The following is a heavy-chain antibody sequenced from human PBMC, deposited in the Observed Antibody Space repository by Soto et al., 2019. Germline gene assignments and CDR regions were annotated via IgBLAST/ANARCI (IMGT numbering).Heavy chain of an antibody. D-gene: IGHD5-12*01. CDR2: IYYSGST. V-gene: IGHV4-59*01. CDR3: ARVASGYSGYDYYYYGMDV. CDR1: GGSISSYY. Sequence: SETLSLTCTVSGGSISSYYWSWIRQPPGKGLEWIGYIYYSGSTNYNPSLKSRVTISVDTSKNQFSLKLSSVTAADTAVDYCARVASGYSGYDYYYYGMDVWGQGTTVTVSS. J-gene: IGHJ6*02.